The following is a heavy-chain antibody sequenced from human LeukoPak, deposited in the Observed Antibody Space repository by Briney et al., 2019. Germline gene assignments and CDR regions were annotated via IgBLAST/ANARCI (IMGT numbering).Heavy chain of an antibody. J-gene: IGHJ5*02. CDR1: GGTFSSYA. CDR2: IIPIFGTA. CDR3: TSYCGSTSCPTWWFDP. V-gene: IGHV1-69*13. Sequence: GASVKVSCKASGGTFSSYAISWVRQAPGQGLEWMGGIIPIFGTANYAQKFQGRVTITADESTSTAYMELSSLRSEDTAVYYCTSYCGSTSCPTWWFDPWGQGTLVTVSS. D-gene: IGHD2-2*01.